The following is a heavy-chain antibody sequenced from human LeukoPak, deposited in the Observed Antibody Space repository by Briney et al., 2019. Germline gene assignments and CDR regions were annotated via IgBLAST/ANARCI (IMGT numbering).Heavy chain of an antibody. CDR2: ISGSGGST. CDR1: GFTFSSYA. Sequence: PGGSLRLSCAASGFTFSSYAMSWVRQAPGKGLEWVSAISGSGGSTYYADSVKGRFTISRDNSKNTLYLQMNSLRAEDTAVYYCAKPLRGYYDFWSGSAFDIWGQGTMVTVSS. V-gene: IGHV3-23*01. J-gene: IGHJ3*02. D-gene: IGHD3-3*01. CDR3: AKPLRGYYDFWSGSAFDI.